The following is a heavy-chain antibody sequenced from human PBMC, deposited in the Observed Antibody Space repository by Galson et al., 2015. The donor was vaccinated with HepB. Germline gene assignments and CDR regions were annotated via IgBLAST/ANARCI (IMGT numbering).Heavy chain of an antibody. Sequence: SLRLSCAASGFMFSGHWMNWVRQAPRKGLEWVANIKEDGSIKYYVDSVTGRFTISRDNARNLLYLQMNGLRAEDTAVYFCARNRGYETFDYWGQGALVTVSS. D-gene: IGHD5-12*01. J-gene: IGHJ4*02. CDR2: IKEDGSIK. CDR3: ARNRGYETFDY. CDR1: GFMFSGHW. V-gene: IGHV3-7*03.